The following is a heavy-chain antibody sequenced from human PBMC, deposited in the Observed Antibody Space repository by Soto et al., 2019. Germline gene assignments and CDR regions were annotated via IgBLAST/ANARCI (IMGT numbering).Heavy chain of an antibody. V-gene: IGHV1-18*01. Sequence: QVQLVQSGAEVKKPGASVKVSCRASGYTFPTSGINWVRQAPGQRLEWMGWISADNGNTNYAQKLQGRLTMTTDTSTSTAYMELRSLRSDDTAVYYCATDFPAMGHLHYWGQGTLVTVSS. CDR3: ATDFPAMGHLHY. D-gene: IGHD5-18*01. CDR1: GYTFPTSG. J-gene: IGHJ4*02. CDR2: ISADNGNT.